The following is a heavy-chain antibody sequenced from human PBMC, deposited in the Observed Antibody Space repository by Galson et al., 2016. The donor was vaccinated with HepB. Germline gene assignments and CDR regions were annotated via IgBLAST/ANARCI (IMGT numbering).Heavy chain of an antibody. Sequence: TLSLTCTVSGDPISSGGYYWSWIRQHPGKGLEWIGYIYHSGTTYYNPSLKSRVTISVDTSKNQFSLKLSSVTAAYTALYYCARAGGYYDSSGHYYSTPFNYWGQGALVTVSS. CDR2: IYHSGTT. J-gene: IGHJ4*02. V-gene: IGHV4-31*03. CDR3: ARAGGYYDSSGHYYSTPFNY. CDR1: GDPISSGGYY. D-gene: IGHD3-22*01.